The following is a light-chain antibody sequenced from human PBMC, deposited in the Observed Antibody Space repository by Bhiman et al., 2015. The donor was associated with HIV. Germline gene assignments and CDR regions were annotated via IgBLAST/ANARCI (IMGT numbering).Light chain of an antibody. CDR2: RNN. Sequence: GSVTPGQRVTISCSGSSSNIGNNTVNWYQHLPGTAPKLLIYRNNQRPSGVPDRFSGSKSGTSASLAISGLQAEDEADYYCAAWDDSLNGFWVFGGGTKLTVL. J-gene: IGLJ3*02. CDR3: AAWDDSLNGFWV. V-gene: IGLV1-44*01. CDR1: SSNIGNNT.